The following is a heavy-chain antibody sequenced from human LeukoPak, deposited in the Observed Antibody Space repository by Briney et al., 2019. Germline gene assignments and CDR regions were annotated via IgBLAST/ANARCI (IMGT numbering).Heavy chain of an antibody. J-gene: IGHJ5*02. CDR1: GGTFSSYT. CDR2: IIPILGIA. D-gene: IGHD4-17*01. CDR3: ARFPGYGDYDWFDP. Sequence: SVKVSCKASGGTFSSYTISWVRQAPGQGLEWMGRIIPILGIANYAQKFQGRVTMTRNTSISTAYMELSSLRSEDTAVYYCARFPGYGDYDWFDPWGQGTLVTVSS. V-gene: IGHV1-69*02.